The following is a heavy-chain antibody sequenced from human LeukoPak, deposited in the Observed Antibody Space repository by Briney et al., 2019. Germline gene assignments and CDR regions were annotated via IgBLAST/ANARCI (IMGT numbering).Heavy chain of an antibody. V-gene: IGHV5-51*01. CDR2: IYSGDSDT. Sequence: GESLQISSKGSGYSFTSYWIAWVRPMPGKGLEWMGVIYSGDSDTRYSPSFQGQVAISADKPITTAHLQGSSLKASDTARYYCARHRDYYDSSAYGADDAFEIWGQGTMVTVSS. D-gene: IGHD3-22*01. CDR3: ARHRDYYDSSAYGADDAFEI. J-gene: IGHJ3*02. CDR1: GYSFTSYW.